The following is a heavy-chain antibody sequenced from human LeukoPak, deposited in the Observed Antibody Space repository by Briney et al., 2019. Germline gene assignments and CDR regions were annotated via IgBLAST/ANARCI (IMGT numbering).Heavy chain of an antibody. V-gene: IGHV1-18*01. D-gene: IGHD3-10*01. Sequence: ASVKVSCKASGYTFINYGINWVRQAPGQGLEWMGWISGYNGNTKCAQKLQGRVTMTIDTSTSTAYMELRSLRSDDTAVYYCARDAREVLLWFGEFFPWGQGTLVTVSS. CDR1: GYTFINYG. CDR3: ARDAREVLLWFGEFFP. CDR2: ISGYNGNT. J-gene: IGHJ5*02.